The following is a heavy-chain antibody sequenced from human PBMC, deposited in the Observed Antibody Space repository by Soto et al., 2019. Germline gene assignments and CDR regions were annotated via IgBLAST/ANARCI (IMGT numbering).Heavy chain of an antibody. CDR2: ISANGGST. CDR3: AKGPYRRLPHFDY. CDR1: GFTFRNYD. D-gene: IGHD1-26*01. V-gene: IGHV3-23*01. Sequence: PGGSLRLSCAAPGFTFRNYDMSWVCQAPGKGLEWVSAISANGGSTYYADSVKGHFTLSRDNSKNTLYLQMNSLRAEDTAVYYCAKGPYRRLPHFDYWGQGTRVTVSS. J-gene: IGHJ4*02.